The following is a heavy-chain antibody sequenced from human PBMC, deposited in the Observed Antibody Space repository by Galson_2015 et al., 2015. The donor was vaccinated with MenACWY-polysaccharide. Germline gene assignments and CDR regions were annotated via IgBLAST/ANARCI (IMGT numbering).Heavy chain of an antibody. CDR3: ARGYDFWSGLLDY. J-gene: IGHJ4*02. CDR2: ISYTGST. V-gene: IGHV4-59*01. CDR1: GDSMSSYY. Sequence: SETLSLTCTVSGDSMSSYYWSWIRQSPGQGLEWIGYISYTGSTNYNPSLKSRVTISIDTSKNEFSLKLSSVTAADTAVYYCARGYDFWSGLLDYWGQGTLVTVSS. D-gene: IGHD3-3*01.